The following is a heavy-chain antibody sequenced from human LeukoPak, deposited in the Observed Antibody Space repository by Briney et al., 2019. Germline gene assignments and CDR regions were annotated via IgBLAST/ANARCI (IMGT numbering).Heavy chain of an antibody. Sequence: PRASVKVSCKASGYTFTSYGISWVRQAPGQGLEWMGWINPNSGGTNYAQKFQGRVTMTRDTSISTAYMELSRLRSDDTAVYYCARASYYYDSSGYPGYYFDYWGQGTLVTVSS. CDR1: GYTFTSYG. CDR2: INPNSGGT. V-gene: IGHV1-2*02. CDR3: ARASYYYDSSGYPGYYFDY. D-gene: IGHD3-22*01. J-gene: IGHJ4*02.